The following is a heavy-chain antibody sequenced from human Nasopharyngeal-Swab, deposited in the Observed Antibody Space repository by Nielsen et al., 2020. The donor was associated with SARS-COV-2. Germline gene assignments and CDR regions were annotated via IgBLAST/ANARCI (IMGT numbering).Heavy chain of an antibody. CDR1: GGSVSSGSYY. CDR3: ARFSDYVWGSYRYAFDY. CDR2: IYYSGST. Sequence: GSLRLSCTVSGGSVSSGSYYWSWIRQPPGKGLEWIGYIYYSGSTNYNPSLKSRVTISVDTSKNQFSLKLSSVTAADTAVYYCARFSDYVWGSYRYAFDYWGQGTLVTVSS. V-gene: IGHV4-61*01. D-gene: IGHD3-16*02. J-gene: IGHJ4*02.